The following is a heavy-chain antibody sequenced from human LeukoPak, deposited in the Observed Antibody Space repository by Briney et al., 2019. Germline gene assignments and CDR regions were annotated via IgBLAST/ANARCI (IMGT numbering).Heavy chain of an antibody. Sequence: SETLSLTCTVAGGSISSSTYYWGWLRQPPGKGLEWIGVIFCHGNNLYNQSLRGRVTISVDTSKNQFSLKLSSVTAADTAVYYCARGGGSGSYGDYFDYWGQGTLVTVSS. V-gene: IGHV4-39*07. CDR2: IFCHGNN. CDR1: GGSISSSTYY. CDR3: ARGGGSGSYGDYFDY. D-gene: IGHD3-10*01. J-gene: IGHJ4*02.